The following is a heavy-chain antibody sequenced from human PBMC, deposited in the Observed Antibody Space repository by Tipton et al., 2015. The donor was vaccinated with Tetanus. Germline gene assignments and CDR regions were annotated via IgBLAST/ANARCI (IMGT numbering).Heavy chain of an antibody. CDR1: GYTFTSYD. CDR3: ARNPSLTGWFDP. Sequence: QSGAEVKKPGASVRVSCKASGYTFTSYDINWVRQATGQEPEWMGWMNPNSGNTGYSQKFRGRVTMTRDTSITTAYLELTSLRSEDTAVYYCARNPSLTGWFDPWGQGTLVTVSS. CDR2: MNPNSGNT. V-gene: IGHV1-8*01. J-gene: IGHJ5*02.